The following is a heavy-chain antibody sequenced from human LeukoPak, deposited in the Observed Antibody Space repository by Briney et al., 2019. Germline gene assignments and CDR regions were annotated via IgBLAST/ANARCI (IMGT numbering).Heavy chain of an antibody. Sequence: APVKVSCKASGYAFTNYAISWVRQAPGQGLEWMGWISVYNGNTNYAQKLQGRVTMTADTSTTTAYMELRSLRSDDTAVYYCARGYCSSATCRHFDYWGQGALVTVSS. CDR2: ISVYNGNT. CDR3: ARGYCSSATCRHFDY. D-gene: IGHD2-2*01. V-gene: IGHV1-18*01. J-gene: IGHJ4*02. CDR1: GYAFTNYA.